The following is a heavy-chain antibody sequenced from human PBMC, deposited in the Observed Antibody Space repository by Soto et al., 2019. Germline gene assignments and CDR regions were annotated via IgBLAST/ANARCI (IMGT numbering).Heavy chain of an antibody. V-gene: IGHV3-30-3*01. CDR2: ISYDGSNK. Sequence: GSLRLSCAASGFTVSSYAMHWVRQAPGKGLEWVAVISYDGSNKYYADSVKGRFTISRDNSKNTLYLQMNSLRAEDTAVYYCARGGSSSWYRWFDPWGHGTLVTVSS. CDR1: GFTVSSYA. J-gene: IGHJ5*02. D-gene: IGHD6-13*01. CDR3: ARGGSSSWYRWFDP.